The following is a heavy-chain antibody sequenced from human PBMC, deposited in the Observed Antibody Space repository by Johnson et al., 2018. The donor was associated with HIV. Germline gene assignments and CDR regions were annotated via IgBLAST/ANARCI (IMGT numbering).Heavy chain of an antibody. D-gene: IGHD6-19*01. CDR3: VSSGCQRCAFDI. CDR1: GFTVSSNY. Sequence: VQLVESGGGVVRPGGSLRLSCAASGFTVSSNYMSWVRQAPGKGLEWVSIVCFGGNTYYTDSVTGRFTNSRDNSKNTLYLQTNSLRAEDTSVCYCVSSGCQRCAFDIWGQGTMVTVSS. CDR2: VCFGGNT. V-gene: IGHV3-66*01. J-gene: IGHJ3*02.